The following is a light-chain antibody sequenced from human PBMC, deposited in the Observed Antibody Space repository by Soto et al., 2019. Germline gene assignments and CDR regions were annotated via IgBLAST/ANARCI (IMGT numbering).Light chain of an antibody. V-gene: IGKV3D-15*01. CDR1: QSVSSN. Sequence: EIVMTQSPATLSVSPGERATLSCRASQSVSSNLAWYQQKPGQAPRLLIYGASVRATGIPARFSGSGSGTEFTLTISSLQSEDFAVYYCQQYNIWPPITFGQGTRLEIK. CDR3: QQYNIWPPIT. J-gene: IGKJ5*01. CDR2: GAS.